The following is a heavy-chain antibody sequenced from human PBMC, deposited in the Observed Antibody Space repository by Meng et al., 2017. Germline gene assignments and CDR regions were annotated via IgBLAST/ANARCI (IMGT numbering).Heavy chain of an antibody. CDR1: GGSFSGYY. CDR2: INHSGST. V-gene: IGHV4-34*01. D-gene: IGHD6-6*01. Sequence: QVRLQQWGEGLLKPSETLSLTCAVYGGSFSGYYWSWIRQPPGKGLEWIGEINHSGSTNYNPSLKSRVTISVDTSKNQFSLKLSSVTAADTAVYYCARRRGGSSDWFDPWGQGTLVTVSS. CDR3: ARRRGGSSDWFDP. J-gene: IGHJ5*02.